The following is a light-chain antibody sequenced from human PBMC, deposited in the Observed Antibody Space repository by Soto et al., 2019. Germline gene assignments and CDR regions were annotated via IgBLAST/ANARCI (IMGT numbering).Light chain of an antibody. Sequence: DIVMTQSPLSLTVTLGQPASISCRSSQSIVYSDGDSYLNWLQQRPGQSPRRLIYKVSNRDSGVPDRFSGSGSGTDFTLKISRVEAEDVGVYYCMQGTHWPWTLGQGTKVDIK. J-gene: IGKJ1*01. V-gene: IGKV2-30*01. CDR2: KVS. CDR3: MQGTHWPWT. CDR1: QSIVYSDGDSY.